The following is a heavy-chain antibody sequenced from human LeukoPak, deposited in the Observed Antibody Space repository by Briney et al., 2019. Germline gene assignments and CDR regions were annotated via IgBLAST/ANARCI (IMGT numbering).Heavy chain of an antibody. J-gene: IGHJ2*01. D-gene: IGHD2-15*01. V-gene: IGHV6-1*01. CDR1: GDSVSSNSAA. Sequence: QALSLTCAISGDSVSSNSAAWNWIRQSPSRGLEWLGRTYYRSKWSNDYAVSVKSRITINPDTSQNQFSLQLNSLTPEDTAVYYCARAPIGGWYFDLWGRGTLVTVSS. CDR3: ARAPIGGWYFDL. CDR2: TYYRSKWSN.